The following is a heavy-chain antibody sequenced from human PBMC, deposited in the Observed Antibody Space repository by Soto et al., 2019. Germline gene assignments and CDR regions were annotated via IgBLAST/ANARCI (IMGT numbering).Heavy chain of an antibody. J-gene: IGHJ4*02. CDR1: GFTFSDFG. Sequence: EVQLLESGGDLVQSGGSLRLSCEASGFTFSDFGMSWVRQIPGKGLEWVSTVNNDGRNTHYADSVEGRFTISRDNSKNTLYLQMNSLRAEDTAVYYCAPRSLGPLWGQGTLVTVSS. V-gene: IGHV3-23*01. CDR2: VNNDGRNT. CDR3: APRSLGPL. D-gene: IGHD3-16*02.